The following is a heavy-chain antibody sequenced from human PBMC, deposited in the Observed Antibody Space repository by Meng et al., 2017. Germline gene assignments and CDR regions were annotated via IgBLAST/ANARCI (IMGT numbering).Heavy chain of an antibody. V-gene: IGHV1-69*01. CDR3: ARDSDSSSWYDYFGY. J-gene: IGHJ4*02. CDR1: VGTFSSDA. CDR2: IIPIFGTA. Sequence: HAQLAQSVAGVNKPGSSVKVSCKASVGTFSSDAISWVRQAPGQGLEWMGGIIPIFGTANYAQKFQGRVTITADESTSTAYMELSSLRSEDTAVYYCARDSDSSSWYDYFGYWGQGTLVTVSS. D-gene: IGHD6-13*01.